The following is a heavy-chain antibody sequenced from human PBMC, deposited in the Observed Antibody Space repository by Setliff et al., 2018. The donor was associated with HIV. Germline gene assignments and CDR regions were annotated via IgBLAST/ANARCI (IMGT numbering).Heavy chain of an antibody. CDR1: GGTFSSYA. CDR2: IIPIFNTA. CDR3: ARMVRPSYYYYYYMDV. J-gene: IGHJ6*03. Sequence: SVKVSCKASGGTFSSYAINWVRQAPGQGLEWMGGIIPIFNTANYAQKFQGRVTITADESTSTAYMELSSLRSEDTAVYYCARMVRPSYYYYYYMDVWGKGTTVTVSS. V-gene: IGHV1-69*13. D-gene: IGHD3-10*01.